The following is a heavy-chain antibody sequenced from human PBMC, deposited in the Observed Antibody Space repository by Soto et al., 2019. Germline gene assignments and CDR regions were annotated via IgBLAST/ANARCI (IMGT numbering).Heavy chain of an antibody. CDR2: IYHSGST. D-gene: IGHD6-13*01. CDR1: GGSISSSNW. J-gene: IGHJ4*02. Sequence: QVQLQESGPGLVKPSGTLSLTCAVSGGSISSSNWWSWVRQPPGKGLEWIGEIYHSGSTNYNPSLKSRVNISVDKSKNQFSLELSSVSAADTAVYYCARVTYSSRWGGFDYWGQGTLVTVSS. V-gene: IGHV4-4*02. CDR3: ARVTYSSRWGGFDY.